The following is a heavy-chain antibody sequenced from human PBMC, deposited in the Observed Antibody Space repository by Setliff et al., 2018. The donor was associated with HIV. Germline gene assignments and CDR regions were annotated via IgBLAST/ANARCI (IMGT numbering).Heavy chain of an antibody. J-gene: IGHJ4*02. Sequence: PGGSLRLSCEASGFTFDDYGMNWVRQAPGKGLVWVSRINNDGSGTNYADSVKGRFTISRDNAKNTLYLQMNSLRAEDTAVYYCATYRGYNSGDRWSFFDYWGQGILVTVSS. CDR2: INNDGSGT. CDR1: GFTFDDYG. D-gene: IGHD2-15*01. CDR3: ATYRGYNSGDRWSFFDY. V-gene: IGHV3-74*01.